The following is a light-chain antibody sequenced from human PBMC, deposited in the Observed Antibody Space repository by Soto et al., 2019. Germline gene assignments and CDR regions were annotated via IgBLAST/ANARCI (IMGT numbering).Light chain of an antibody. Sequence: EIVLTQSPGTLSLSPGERATLSCRASQSVSSSYLAWYQQKPGQAPRLLIYGASSRATGIPDRFSGSGSGTDFTLIISRLETEDFAVYYCQQYGSSPGTFGQGTKVEIK. J-gene: IGKJ1*01. V-gene: IGKV3-20*01. CDR2: GAS. CDR1: QSVSSSY. CDR3: QQYGSSPGT.